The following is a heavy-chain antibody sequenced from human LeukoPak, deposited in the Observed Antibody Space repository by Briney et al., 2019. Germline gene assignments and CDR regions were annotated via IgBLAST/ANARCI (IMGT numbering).Heavy chain of an antibody. CDR2: INPNSGGT. CDR3: ARDRDPPITIFGVVIANWFDP. D-gene: IGHD3-3*01. Sequence: ASVTVSCKASGYTFTGYYMHWVRQAPGQGLEWMGWINPNSGGTNYAQKFQGRVTMTRDTSISTAYMELSRLRSDDTAVYYCARDRDPPITIFGVVIANWFDPWGQGTLVTVSS. V-gene: IGHV1-2*02. J-gene: IGHJ5*02. CDR1: GYTFTGYY.